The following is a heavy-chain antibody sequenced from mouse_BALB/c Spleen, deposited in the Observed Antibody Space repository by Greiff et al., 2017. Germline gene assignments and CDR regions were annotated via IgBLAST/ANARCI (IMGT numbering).Heavy chain of an antibody. CDR2: ISSGSSTI. J-gene: IGHJ4*01. D-gene: IGHD2-10*01. CDR1: GFTFSSFG. V-gene: IGHV5-17*02. CDR3: ARGEAYYGNYDYYAMDY. Sequence: EVQLVESGGGLVQPGGSRKLSCAASGFTFSSFGMHWVRQAPEKGLEWVAYISSGSSTIYYADTVKGRFTISRDNPKNTLFLQMTSLRSEDTAMYYCARGEAYYGNYDYYAMDYWGQGTSVTVSS.